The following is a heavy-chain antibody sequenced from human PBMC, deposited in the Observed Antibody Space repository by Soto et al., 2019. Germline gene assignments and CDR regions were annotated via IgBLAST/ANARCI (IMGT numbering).Heavy chain of an antibody. D-gene: IGHD5-18*01. CDR3: AAYNYGPHFES. V-gene: IGHV3-74*01. J-gene: IGHJ4*02. Sequence: EVQLVESGGGLIQPGGSLRLSCAASGFTFSSYWMHWVRQAPGKGPVWVSRMNSDGTYINYADFVKGRFTISRDNTNNTLYLQMNSHRAEDTAVYYGAAYNYGPHFESWGQGTLLTVSS. CDR1: GFTFSSYW. CDR2: MNSDGTYI.